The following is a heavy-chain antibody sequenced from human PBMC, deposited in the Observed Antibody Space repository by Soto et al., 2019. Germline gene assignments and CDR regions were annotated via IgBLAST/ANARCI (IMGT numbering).Heavy chain of an antibody. J-gene: IGHJ4*02. CDR2: INPTSGAT. Sequence: QVQLVQSGAEVKKPGASVKVSCKTSGYTFAAFFIHWIRQAPGQGLEWMGWINPTSGATVSAQKFQDRVTMTRDTSISTAYMELRGLKSADTAVYYCTRDPDYGDYWGYFFDYWGQGTPVSVSS. CDR1: GYTFAAFF. CDR3: TRDPDYGDYWGYFFDY. D-gene: IGHD4-17*01. V-gene: IGHV1-2*02.